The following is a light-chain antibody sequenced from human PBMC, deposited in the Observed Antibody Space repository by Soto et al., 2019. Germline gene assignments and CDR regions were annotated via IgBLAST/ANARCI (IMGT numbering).Light chain of an antibody. CDR2: GAS. J-gene: IGKJ3*01. CDR3: QQYDFSPFT. CDR1: QSVSSSY. Sequence: EIVLTQSPGTLSLSPGERATLSCRASQSVSSSYLAWYQQKPGQAPRLLIYGASSRATGIPDRFSGSVSGTDFTLTISRLEPEAFAVYYCQQYDFSPFTFGPGTKVDI. V-gene: IGKV3-20*01.